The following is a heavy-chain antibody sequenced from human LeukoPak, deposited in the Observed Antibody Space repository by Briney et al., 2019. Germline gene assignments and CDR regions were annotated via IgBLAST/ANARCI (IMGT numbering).Heavy chain of an antibody. CDR2: ISSSGSTI. J-gene: IGHJ4*02. Sequence: GGSLRLSCAASGFTFSSYEMNWVRQAPGKGLEWVSYISSSGSTIYYADSVKGRFTISRDNAKNSLYLQMHSLRAEDAAVYYCAKSHSEAQRGYFDYWGQGTLVTVSS. D-gene: IGHD5-24*01. CDR1: GFTFSSYE. CDR3: AKSHSEAQRGYFDY. V-gene: IGHV3-48*03.